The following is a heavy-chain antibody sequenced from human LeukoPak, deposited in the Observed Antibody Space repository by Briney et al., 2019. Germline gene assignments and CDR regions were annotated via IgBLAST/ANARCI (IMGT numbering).Heavy chain of an antibody. CDR2: ISWNSGSI. D-gene: IGHD6-13*01. CDR1: GFTFDDYT. V-gene: IGHV3-9*01. Sequence: GGSLRLSCAASGFTFDDYTMHWVREAPGEGLEWVSGISWNSGSIGYADSVRGRFTISRDNAKNSLYLRINSLRAEESALYYCAKDRGSSWYLGWFDPWGQGTLVTVSS. CDR3: AKDRGSSWYLGWFDP. J-gene: IGHJ5*02.